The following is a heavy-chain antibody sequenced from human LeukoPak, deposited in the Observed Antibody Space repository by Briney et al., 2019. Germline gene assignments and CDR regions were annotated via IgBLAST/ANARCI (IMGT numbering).Heavy chain of an antibody. CDR3: VRYDNSGYEAFDY. D-gene: IGHD3-22*01. J-gene: IGHJ4*02. V-gene: IGHV3-9*01. Sequence: GGSLRLSCAVSGFSISTYSMNWVRQAPGKGLEWVSGISWNSGSIGYADSVKGRFTISRDNAKNSLYLQMNSLRAEDTALYYCVRYDNSGYEAFDYWGQGTLVTVSS. CDR1: GFSISTYS. CDR2: ISWNSGSI.